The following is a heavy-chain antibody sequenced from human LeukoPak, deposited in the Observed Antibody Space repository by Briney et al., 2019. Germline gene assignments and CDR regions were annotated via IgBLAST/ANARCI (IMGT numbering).Heavy chain of an antibody. CDR3: ARGLGYCGGDCSAFDI. D-gene: IGHD2-21*02. CDR1: GGSISSYY. J-gene: IGHJ3*02. Sequence: SENLSRNCTVSGGSISSYYWSWIRQPPGKGLEWIGYIYYSGSTNYNPSLKSRVTISVDTSKNQFSLKLSSVTAADTAVYYCARGLGYCGGDCSAFDIWGQGTMVTVSS. CDR2: IYYSGST. V-gene: IGHV4-59*01.